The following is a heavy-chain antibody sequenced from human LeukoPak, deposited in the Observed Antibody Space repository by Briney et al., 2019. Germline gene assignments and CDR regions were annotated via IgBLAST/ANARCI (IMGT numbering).Heavy chain of an antibody. D-gene: IGHD2-2*01. CDR2: ISSSGSTI. J-gene: IGHJ6*03. CDR3: ARERSEVPAAPWGVYYYYYMDV. Sequence: PGGSLRLSCAASGFTFSDYYMSWIRQAPGKGLEWVSYISSSGSTIYYADSVKGRFTISRDNAKNSLYLQMNSLRAEDTAVYYCARERSEVPAAPWGVYYYYYMDVWGKGTTVTVSS. V-gene: IGHV3-11*04. CDR1: GFTFSDYY.